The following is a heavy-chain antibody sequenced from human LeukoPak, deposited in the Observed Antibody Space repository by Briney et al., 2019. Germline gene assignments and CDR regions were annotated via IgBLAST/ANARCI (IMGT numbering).Heavy chain of an antibody. CDR2: INQDGNRK. Sequence: GGSLRLSCAASGLTLSRYWMTWVRQAPGKGLEWVANINQDGNRKYYVDSVKGRFTISRDNAKNSLYLQMNSLRVEDTAVYYCAEGTTGWGQGTLVTVSS. V-gene: IGHV3-7*01. D-gene: IGHD1-1*01. CDR1: GLTLSRYW. J-gene: IGHJ1*01. CDR3: AEGTTG.